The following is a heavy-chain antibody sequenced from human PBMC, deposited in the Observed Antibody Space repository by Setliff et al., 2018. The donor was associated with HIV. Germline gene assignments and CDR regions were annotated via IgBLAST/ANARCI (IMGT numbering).Heavy chain of an antibody. Sequence: LRLSCTASGFAFSTSSMAWVRQAPGKGLEWVANMNPDQTMRWYVDSVEARFTISRDNAKNSLYLQMNSLRAEDTAFYYCARYFRDGSYNDYWGQGTLVTVSS. J-gene: IGHJ4*02. CDR2: MNPDQTMR. V-gene: IGHV3-7*01. CDR1: GFAFSTSS. D-gene: IGHD3-10*01. CDR3: ARYFRDGSYNDY.